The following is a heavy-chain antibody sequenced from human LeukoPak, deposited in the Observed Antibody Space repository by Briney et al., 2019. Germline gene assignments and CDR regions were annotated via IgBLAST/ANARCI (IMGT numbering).Heavy chain of an antibody. CDR1: GFTFSSYG. CDR2: IWYDGSNK. CDR3: ARGGPVPAAGGYFDY. J-gene: IGHJ4*02. V-gene: IGHV3-33*01. D-gene: IGHD2-2*01. Sequence: GRSLRLSCAASGFTFSSYGMHWVRQAPGKGLEWVAVIWYDGSNKYYADSVKGRFTISGDNSKNTLYLQMNSLRAEDTAVYYCARGGPVPAAGGYFDYWGQGTLVTVSS.